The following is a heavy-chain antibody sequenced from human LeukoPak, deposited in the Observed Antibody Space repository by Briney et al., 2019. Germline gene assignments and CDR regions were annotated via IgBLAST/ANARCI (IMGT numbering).Heavy chain of an antibody. V-gene: IGHV4-39*01. CDR2: IYYSGST. J-gene: IGHJ4*02. CDR3: ARQGGLGTSGYSLLFDY. Sequence: SETLSLTCTVSGGSISSSSYYWGWIRQPPGKGLEWIGSIYYSGSTYYNPSLKSRVTISVDTSKNQFSLKLSSVTAADTAVYYCARQGGLGTSGYSLLFDYWGQGTLATVSS. CDR1: GGSISSSSYY. D-gene: IGHD3-22*01.